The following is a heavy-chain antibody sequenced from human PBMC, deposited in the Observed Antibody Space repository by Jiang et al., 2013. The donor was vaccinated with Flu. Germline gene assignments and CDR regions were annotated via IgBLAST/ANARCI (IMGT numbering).Heavy chain of an antibody. Sequence: GPGLVKPSETLSLTCTVTGGSLSINNNYWGWIRQPPGKGLEWIGNIFYTGPTYYNPSLKSRVTISLDTSAKRISLRLTSVTAAGTSVYYCVRTFGGSGTWAADFWGQGTLVTVSS. V-gene: IGHV4-39*01. CDR2: IFYTGPT. J-gene: IGHJ4*02. CDR3: VRTFGGSGTWAADF. CDR1: GGSLSINNNY. D-gene: IGHD3-10*01.